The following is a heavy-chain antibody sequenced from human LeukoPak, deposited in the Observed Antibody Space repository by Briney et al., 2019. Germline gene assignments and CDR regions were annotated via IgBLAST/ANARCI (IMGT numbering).Heavy chain of an antibody. D-gene: IGHD3-22*01. CDR2: ISGSGGST. CDR1: GFTFSSYA. CDR3: AKDRYYYDSSGYYDY. Sequence: GGSLRLSCAASGFTFSSYAMSWVRQAPGKGLEWVSAISGSGGSTYYADSVKGRFTISRENSKNTLYLQMNSLRAEDTALYYCAKDRYYYDSSGYYDYWGQGTLVTVSS. J-gene: IGHJ4*02. V-gene: IGHV3-23*01.